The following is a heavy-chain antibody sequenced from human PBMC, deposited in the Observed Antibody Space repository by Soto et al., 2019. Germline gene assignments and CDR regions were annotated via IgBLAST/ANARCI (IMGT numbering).Heavy chain of an antibody. V-gene: IGHV4-34*01. CDR3: ARGVPNQRNMVGYSAVVVPAATNAFDI. CDR1: GGSFSGYY. CDR2: INHSGST. Sequence: SETLSLTCAVYGGSFSGYYWSWIRQPPGKGLEWIGEINHSGSTNYNPSLKSRVTISVDTSKNQFSLKLSSVTAADTAVYYCARGVPNQRNMVGYSAVVVPAATNAFDIWGQGTMVTISS. D-gene: IGHD2-2*01. J-gene: IGHJ3*02.